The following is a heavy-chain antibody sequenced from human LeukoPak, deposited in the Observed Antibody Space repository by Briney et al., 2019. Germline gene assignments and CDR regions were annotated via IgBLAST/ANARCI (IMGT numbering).Heavy chain of an antibody. Sequence: SETLSLTCTVSGGSISSYYWSWIRQTPGKGPEWIGYIHYSGRTNYNPSLKSRVTISVDTSKNQFSLRLSSVTAADTAVYYCARDGKESDYLAFDIWGQGTTVTVSS. V-gene: IGHV4-59*01. CDR3: ARDGKESDYLAFDI. CDR1: GGSISSYY. D-gene: IGHD3-22*01. J-gene: IGHJ3*02. CDR2: IHYSGRT.